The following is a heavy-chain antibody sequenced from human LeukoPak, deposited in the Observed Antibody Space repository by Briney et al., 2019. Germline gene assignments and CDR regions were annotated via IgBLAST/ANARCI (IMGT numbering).Heavy chain of an antibody. CDR1: GFTSSYYA. V-gene: IGHV3-23*01. D-gene: IGHD6-6*01. CDR3: AKGSSGRRPYYFDC. CDR2: ISDSGGST. Sequence: PGGSLRLSCAASGFTSSYYAMSWVRQAPGKGLEWVSAISDSGGSTYYADSVEGRFTISRDNSKNTLFLKMNSLRAEDTAIYYCAKGSSGRRPYYFDCWGQGTLVTVSS. J-gene: IGHJ4*02.